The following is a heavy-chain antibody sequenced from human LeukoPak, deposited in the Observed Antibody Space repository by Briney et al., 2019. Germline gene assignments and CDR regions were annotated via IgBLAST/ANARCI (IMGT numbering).Heavy chain of an antibody. Sequence: GGSLRLSCAASGFTFHFYSMTWVRQAPGKGLEWVSYISSRSSTIYYTDSVKGRFTVSRDNAKNSLNLQMNSLRDEDTAVYYCARAASMVRGVIIYWGQGTLVTVSS. CDR2: ISSRSSTI. CDR1: GFTFHFYS. J-gene: IGHJ4*02. D-gene: IGHD3-10*01. CDR3: ARAASMVRGVIIY. V-gene: IGHV3-48*02.